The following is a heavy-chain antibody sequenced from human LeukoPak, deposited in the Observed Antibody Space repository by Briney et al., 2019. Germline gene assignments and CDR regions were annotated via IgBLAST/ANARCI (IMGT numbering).Heavy chain of an antibody. CDR1: GFIFSNYD. CDR2: ISSSSTI. J-gene: IGHJ6*02. V-gene: IGHV3-48*02. Sequence: PGGSLRLSCAVSGFIFSNYDVNWVRQAPGKGLEWVSYISSSSTIYYADSVKGRFTISRDNAKNSLYLQMNSLRDEDTAVYYCARDRGVINYYYYGMDVWGQGTTVTVSS. D-gene: IGHD3-10*01. CDR3: ARDRGVINYYYYGMDV.